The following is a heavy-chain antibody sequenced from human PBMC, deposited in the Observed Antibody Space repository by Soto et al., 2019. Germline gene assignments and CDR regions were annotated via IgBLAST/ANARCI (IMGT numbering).Heavy chain of an antibody. CDR1: GFTFSSYA. CDR2: ISGSGGST. Sequence: GGSLRLSCAASGFTFSSYAMSWVRQAPGKGLEWVSAISGSGGSTYYPDSVKGRFTISRDNSKNTLYLQMNSLRAEDTAVYYCAKDSTGAPNYFDYWGQGTLVTVSS. CDR3: AKDSTGAPNYFDY. V-gene: IGHV3-23*01. J-gene: IGHJ4*02. D-gene: IGHD7-27*01.